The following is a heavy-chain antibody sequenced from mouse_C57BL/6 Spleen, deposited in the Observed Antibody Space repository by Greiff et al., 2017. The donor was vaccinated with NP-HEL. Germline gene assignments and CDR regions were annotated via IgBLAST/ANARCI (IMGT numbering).Heavy chain of an antibody. J-gene: IGHJ1*03. D-gene: IGHD1-1*01. Sequence: QVHVQQSGAELMKPGASVKLSCKATGYTFTGYWIDWVKQRPGQGLEWIGEIYPGGGSTNYNEKFKGKATFTADKSSNTAYMQLSSLTSEDSAVYACARSAYYYGSSYYFDVWGTGTTLTVSS. CDR1: GYTFTGYW. CDR2: IYPGGGST. V-gene: IGHV1-9*01. CDR3: ARSAYYYGSSYYFDV.